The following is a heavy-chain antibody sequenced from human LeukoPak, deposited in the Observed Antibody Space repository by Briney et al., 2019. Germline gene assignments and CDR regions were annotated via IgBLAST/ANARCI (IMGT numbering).Heavy chain of an antibody. CDR3: ARRYCTTTTCFYFDY. CDR1: GGSISGSTSY. Sequence: SETLSLTCTVSGGSISGSTSYWGWSRQPPGKGLEWIGIIKDSGYTYYSPSLKSRVTISVDTSKNQFSLELSSATASDTAVYYCARRYCTTTTCFYFDYWGQGILVTVSS. V-gene: IGHV4-39*01. CDR2: IKDSGYT. D-gene: IGHD2-2*01. J-gene: IGHJ4*02.